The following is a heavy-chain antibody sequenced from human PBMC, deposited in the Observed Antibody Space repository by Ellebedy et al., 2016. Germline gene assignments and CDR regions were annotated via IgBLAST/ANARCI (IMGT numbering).Heavy chain of an antibody. Sequence: ASVKVSCKVSGYTLTELSMHWVRQAPGKGLEWMGGFDPEDGETSYAQRFQGRVTMTRDTSTSTVYMELSSLRSEDTALYYCARVIFTYGSVGMDVWGQGTTVTVSS. V-gene: IGHV1-24*01. CDR1: GYTLTELS. CDR3: ARVIFTYGSVGMDV. J-gene: IGHJ6*02. CDR2: FDPEDGET. D-gene: IGHD3-10*01.